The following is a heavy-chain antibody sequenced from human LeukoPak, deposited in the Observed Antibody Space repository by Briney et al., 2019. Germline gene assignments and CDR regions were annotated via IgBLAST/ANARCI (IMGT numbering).Heavy chain of an antibody. D-gene: IGHD3-22*01. CDR1: GFTFSSYA. Sequence: PGGSLRLSCAASGFTFSSYAMSWVRQAPGKGLEWVSAISGSGGSPYYADSVKGRFTISRDNSQNTLYLQVNSLSAEDTAVYYCAKEGGSGSPYYYYYMDVWGKGTTVTVSS. CDR2: ISGSGGSP. V-gene: IGHV3-23*01. CDR3: AKEGGSGSPYYYYYMDV. J-gene: IGHJ6*03.